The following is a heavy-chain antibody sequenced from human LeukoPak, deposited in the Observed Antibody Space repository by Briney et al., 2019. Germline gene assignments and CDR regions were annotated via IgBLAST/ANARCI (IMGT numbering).Heavy chain of an antibody. V-gene: IGHV3-30*02. CDR3: AKDVRHCWGSSTSCYTDY. D-gene: IGHD2-2*01. CDR1: EFSFSAAW. CDR2: IRYDGSNE. J-gene: IGHJ4*02. Sequence: GGSLRLSCAVSEFSFSAAWMSWVRQAPGKGLEWVAFIRYDGSNEYYTDSVKGRFTISRDNSKNTLYLQMSSLRAEDTAVYYCAKDVRHCWGSSTSCYTDYWGQGTLVTVSS.